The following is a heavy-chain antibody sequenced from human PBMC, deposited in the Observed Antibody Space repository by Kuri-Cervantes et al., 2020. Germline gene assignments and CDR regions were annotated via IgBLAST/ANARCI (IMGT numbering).Heavy chain of an antibody. D-gene: IGHD3-10*01. V-gene: IGHV3-49*04. CDR3: TRIVRGVVGGDY. J-gene: IGHJ4*02. CDR1: GFTFGDYA. Sequence: GESLKISCTASGFTFGDYAVSWVRQAPGKGLEWVGFIRSKAYGGTTEYAASVKGRFTISRDDSKNIAYLQMNSLKTEDTAVYYCTRIVRGVVGGDYWGQGTLVTVSS. CDR2: IRSKAYGGTT.